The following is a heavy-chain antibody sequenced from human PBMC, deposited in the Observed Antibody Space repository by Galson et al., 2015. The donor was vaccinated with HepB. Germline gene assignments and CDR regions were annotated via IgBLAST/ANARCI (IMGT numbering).Heavy chain of an antibody. CDR1: GFTFSSYA. Sequence: SLRLSCAASGFTFSSYAMHWVRQAPGKGLEWVAVISYDGSNKYYADSVKGRFTISRDNSKNTLYLQMNSLRAEDTAVYYCARDPPSGWTYFDYWGQGTLVTVSS. CDR3: ARDPPSGWTYFDY. D-gene: IGHD6-19*01. J-gene: IGHJ4*02. V-gene: IGHV3-30*04. CDR2: ISYDGSNK.